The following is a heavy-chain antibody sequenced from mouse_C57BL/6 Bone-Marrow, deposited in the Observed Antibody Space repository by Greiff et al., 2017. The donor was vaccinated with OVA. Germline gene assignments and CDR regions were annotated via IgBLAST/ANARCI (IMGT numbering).Heavy chain of an antibody. CDR2: IDPANGNT. D-gene: IGHD1-1*01. CDR1: GFNIKNTY. J-gene: IGHJ1*03. CDR3: ARIPNYYGSSYWYFDV. V-gene: IGHV14-3*01. Sequence: VQLQQSVAELVRPGASVKLSCTASGFNIKNTYMHWVKQRPEQGLEWIGRIDPANGNTKYDPKFQGKATITADTSSNTAYLQLSSLTSEDTAIYYFARIPNYYGSSYWYFDVWGTGTTVTVSS.